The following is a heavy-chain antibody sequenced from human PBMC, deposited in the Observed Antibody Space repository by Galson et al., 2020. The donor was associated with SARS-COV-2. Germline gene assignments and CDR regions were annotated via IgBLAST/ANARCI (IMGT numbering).Heavy chain of an antibody. Sequence: SETLSLICTVSGYSISSGFYWGWIRQPPGKGPEWIVNVHHSGSTYYNPSLKSRLTRSVDTSKNQFSLKLSSVTAADTAVYYCARSRVTPGYFDYWGQGMLVTVSS. CDR3: ARSRVTPGYFDY. V-gene: IGHV4-38-2*02. CDR1: GYSISSGFY. D-gene: IGHD2-15*01. CDR2: VHHSGST. J-gene: IGHJ4*02.